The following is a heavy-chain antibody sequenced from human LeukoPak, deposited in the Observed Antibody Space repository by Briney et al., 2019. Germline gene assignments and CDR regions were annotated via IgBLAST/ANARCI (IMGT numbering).Heavy chain of an antibody. Sequence: KSSETQSLTCTVSGGSISSYYWSWIRQPPGKGLEWIGYIYYSGSTSYNPSLKSRVTISVDTSKNQFSLKLSSVTAADTAVYYCARTRHPVAQWVTGTPRNWFDPWGQGTLVTVSS. CDR2: IYYSGST. CDR1: GGSISSYY. D-gene: IGHD1-14*01. J-gene: IGHJ5*02. V-gene: IGHV4-59*08. CDR3: ARTRHPVAQWVTGTPRNWFDP.